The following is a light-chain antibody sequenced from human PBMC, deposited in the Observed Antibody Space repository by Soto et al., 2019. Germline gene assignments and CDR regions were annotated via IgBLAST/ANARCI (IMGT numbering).Light chain of an antibody. Sequence: QSVLTQPPSVSGTPGQRVTISCTGSSSNIGAGYYVHWYQQLPGTAPKLLIFGNSNRPSGVPDRFSGSKSGTSASLAITGLQAEDEADYYCQAYDGRLSGWVFGGGTQLTVL. V-gene: IGLV1-40*01. CDR1: SSNIGAGYY. CDR3: QAYDGRLSGWV. J-gene: IGLJ3*02. CDR2: GNS.